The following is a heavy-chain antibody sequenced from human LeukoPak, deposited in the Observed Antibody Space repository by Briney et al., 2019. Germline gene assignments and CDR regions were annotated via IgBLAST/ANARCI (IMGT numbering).Heavy chain of an antibody. J-gene: IGHJ5*02. D-gene: IGHD3-22*01. CDR1: GFTFSSYA. CDR3: AKDPPYYYDSSGYYA. CDR2: ISGSGGST. Sequence: GGSLRLSCAASGFTFSSYAMSWVRQAPGEGLEWVSAISGSGGSTYYADSVKGRFTISRDNSKNTLYLQMNSLRAEDTAVYYCAKDPPYYYDSSGYYAWGQGTLVTVSS. V-gene: IGHV3-23*01.